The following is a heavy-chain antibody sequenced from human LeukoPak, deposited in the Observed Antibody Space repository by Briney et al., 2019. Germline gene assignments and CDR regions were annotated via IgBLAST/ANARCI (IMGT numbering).Heavy chain of an antibody. J-gene: IGHJ4*02. Sequence: ASVKVSCKASGYTFTGYYMHWVRQAPGQGLEWMGWINPNSGGTNYAQKFQGRVTMTRDTSISTAYMELSSLRSEDTAVYYCARAPRGYYGSGSYHLDYWGQGTLVTVSS. V-gene: IGHV1-2*02. D-gene: IGHD3-10*01. CDR2: INPNSGGT. CDR3: ARAPRGYYGSGSYHLDY. CDR1: GYTFTGYY.